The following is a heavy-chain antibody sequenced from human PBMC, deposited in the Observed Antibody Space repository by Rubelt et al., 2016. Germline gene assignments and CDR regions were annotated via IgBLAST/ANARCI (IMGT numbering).Heavy chain of an antibody. CDR2: ISYDGSNK. CDR3: AREITPADLD. J-gene: IGHJ4*02. CDR1: GFTFSSYA. Sequence: QVQLVESGGGVVQPGRCLRLSCAASGFTFSSYAMHWVRQAPGKGLEWVAVISYDGSNKYYADSVKGRFTISRDNSKNTLYLQMNSLRAEDTAVYYCAREITPADLDWGQGTLVTVSS. D-gene: IGHD2-2*01. V-gene: IGHV3-30*04.